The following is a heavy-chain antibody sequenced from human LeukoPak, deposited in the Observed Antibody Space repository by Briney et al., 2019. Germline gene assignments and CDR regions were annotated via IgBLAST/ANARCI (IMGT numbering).Heavy chain of an antibody. V-gene: IGHV1-18*01. J-gene: IGHJ4*02. Sequence: ASVKVSCKASGYTFTSYGISWVRQSPCQGREWMGWISAHNGKTDYAQMLQDRVTMTRDTSTSTAYMALRNLSSDDTAVYYCARRVPRGYGGYDIDYWGQGTLVTVSS. D-gene: IGHD5-12*01. CDR1: GYTFTSYG. CDR2: ISAHNGKT. CDR3: ARRVPRGYGGYDIDY.